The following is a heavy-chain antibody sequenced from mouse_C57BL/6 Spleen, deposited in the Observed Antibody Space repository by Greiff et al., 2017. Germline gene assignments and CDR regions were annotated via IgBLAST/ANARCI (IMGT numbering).Heavy chain of an antibody. Sequence: VQLQQPGAELVKPGASVKLSCKASGYTFTSYWMQWVKQRPGQGLEWIGEIDPSDSYTNYNQQFKGKAKLTVDTSSSTAYMHLSSLTSEDSSVYYCARQGVLYAMDYWGQGTSVTFSS. D-gene: IGHD2-14*01. CDR3: ARQGVLYAMDY. J-gene: IGHJ4*01. CDR2: IDPSDSYT. V-gene: IGHV1-50*01. CDR1: GYTFTSYW.